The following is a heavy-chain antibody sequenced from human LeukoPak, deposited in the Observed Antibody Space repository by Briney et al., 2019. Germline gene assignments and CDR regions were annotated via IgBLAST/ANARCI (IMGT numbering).Heavy chain of an antibody. V-gene: IGHV4-59*11. CDR1: GGSFSTHY. J-gene: IGHJ4*02. Sequence: SETLSLTCTVSGGSFSTHYWSWIRQPPGKGLEWIGYIYHSGSTYYNPSLKSRVTISVDRSKNQFSLKLSSVTAADTAVYYCARGPVDSSGYPYYFDYWGQGTLVTVSS. CDR3: ARGPVDSSGYPYYFDY. D-gene: IGHD3-22*01. CDR2: IYHSGST.